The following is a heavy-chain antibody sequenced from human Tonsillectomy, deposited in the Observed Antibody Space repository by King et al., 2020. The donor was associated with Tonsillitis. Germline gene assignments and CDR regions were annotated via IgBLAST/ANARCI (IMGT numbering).Heavy chain of an antibody. Sequence: QLVQSGAEVKKPGASVKVSCKASGYSFTGYYMHWVRQAPGQGLEWMGWINPNSGGTNYAQKFRGRVTMTRDTSISTAYMEMSRLRSEDTAVYYCLRDLGSGSYYECYYGMDVWGQGTTVTVSS. J-gene: IGHJ6*02. CDR1: GYSFTGYY. D-gene: IGHD3-10*01. CDR2: INPNSGGT. V-gene: IGHV1-2*02. CDR3: LRDLGSGSYYECYYGMDV.